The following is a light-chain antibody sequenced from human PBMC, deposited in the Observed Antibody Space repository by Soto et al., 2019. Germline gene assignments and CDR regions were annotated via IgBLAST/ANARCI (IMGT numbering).Light chain of an antibody. CDR3: QQRSNWPFT. CDR2: DAS. J-gene: IGKJ5*01. V-gene: IGKV3-11*01. CDR1: QSVSSY. Sequence: ESVLTQSPATLSLYPGERATLSCRASQSVSSYLAWYQQKPGQAPRLLIYDASNRATGIPARFSGSGSGTDFTLTISSLEPEDFAVYYCQQRSNWPFTFGQGTRLEI.